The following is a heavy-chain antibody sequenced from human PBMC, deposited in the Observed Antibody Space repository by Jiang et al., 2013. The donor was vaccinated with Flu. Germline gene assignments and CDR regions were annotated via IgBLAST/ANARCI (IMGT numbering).Heavy chain of an antibody. CDR1: GFSLSTSGMC. Sequence: KPTQTLTLTCTFSGFSLSTSGMCVSWIRQPPGKALEWLARIDWDDDKYYSTSLKTRLTISKDTSKNQVVLTMTNMDPVDTATYYCARSGLRCCLGFDYWAREPWSPSPQ. D-gene: IGHD4-17*01. J-gene: IGHJ4*02. CDR3: ARSGLRCCLGFDY. CDR2: IDWDDDK. V-gene: IGHV2-70*11.